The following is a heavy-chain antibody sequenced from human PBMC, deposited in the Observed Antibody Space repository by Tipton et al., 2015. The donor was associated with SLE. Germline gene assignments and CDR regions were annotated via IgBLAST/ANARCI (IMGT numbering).Heavy chain of an antibody. V-gene: IGHV3-23*01. Sequence: GSLRLSCAASGFTFRSYAMSWVCQAPGKGLEWVSSTSPSGGSTYYADSVKGRFTISRDNSKNTLYLQMNSLRADDTAVYYCAMSSATLTHYFDYWGQGTLVTVSS. CDR3: AMSSATLTHYFDY. D-gene: IGHD3-10*01. CDR2: TSPSGGST. J-gene: IGHJ4*02. CDR1: GFTFRSYA.